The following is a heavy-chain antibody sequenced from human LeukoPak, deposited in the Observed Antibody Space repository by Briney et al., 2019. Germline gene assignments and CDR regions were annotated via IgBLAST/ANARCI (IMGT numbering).Heavy chain of an antibody. J-gene: IGHJ3*02. D-gene: IGHD4-17*01. CDR3: AKDYGDYGAFDI. CDR1: GFTFDDYA. CDR2: ISWNGGSI. Sequence: GGSLRLSCAASGFTFDDYAMHWVRQAPGKGLEWVSGISWNGGSIGYADSVKGRFTISRDNAKNSLYLQMNSLRAEDTALYYCAKDYGDYGAFDIWGQGTMVTVSS. V-gene: IGHV3-9*01.